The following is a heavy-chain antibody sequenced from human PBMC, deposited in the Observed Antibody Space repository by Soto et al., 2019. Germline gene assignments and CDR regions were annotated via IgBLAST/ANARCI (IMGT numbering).Heavy chain of an antibody. V-gene: IGHV1-69*12. CDR1: GGTFSSYA. J-gene: IGHJ4*02. CDR2: IIPIFGTA. D-gene: IGHD6-19*01. Sequence: QVQLVQSGAEVKKPGSSVKVSCKASGGTFSSYAISWVRQAPGQGLEWMGGIIPIFGTANYAQKFQGRVTITADESTITAYMELSSLRSEDTAVYYCARVRRRQQWLAAFDYWGQGTLVTVSS. CDR3: ARVRRRQQWLAAFDY.